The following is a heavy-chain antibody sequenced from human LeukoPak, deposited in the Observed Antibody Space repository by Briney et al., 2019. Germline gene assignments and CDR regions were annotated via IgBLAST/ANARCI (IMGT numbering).Heavy chain of an antibody. J-gene: IGHJ4*02. V-gene: IGHV1-2*02. D-gene: IGHD6-13*01. Sequence: ASVKVSCKASEYTFTGYDMPWVRRAPGQGLEWMGWINPNSGGTNYAQKFQGRVTMTRDTSISTAYMELSRLRSDDTAVYFCARDGRIAALGVAGYWGQGTLVTVSS. CDR2: INPNSGGT. CDR1: EYTFTGYD. CDR3: ARDGRIAALGVAGY.